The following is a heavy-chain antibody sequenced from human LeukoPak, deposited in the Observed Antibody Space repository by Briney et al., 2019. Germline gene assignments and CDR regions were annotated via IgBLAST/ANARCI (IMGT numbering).Heavy chain of an antibody. V-gene: IGHV3-48*03. CDR2: ISSGGNSI. J-gene: IGHJ4*02. Sequence: GSLRLSCAASGFTFSSYEMNWVRQAPGKGLEWVSYISSGGNSIYYADSVKGRFTISRDNAKNSLYLQMNSLRVEDTAVYYCATTHYYVSGTYNAVGYWGQGTLVTVSS. CDR3: ATTHYYVSGTYNAVGY. CDR1: GFTFSSYE. D-gene: IGHD3-10*01.